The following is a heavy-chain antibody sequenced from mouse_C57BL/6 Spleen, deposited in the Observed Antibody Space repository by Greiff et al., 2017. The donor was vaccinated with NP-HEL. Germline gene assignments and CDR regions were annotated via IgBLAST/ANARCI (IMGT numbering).Heavy chain of an antibody. D-gene: IGHD1-1*01. CDR1: GYSFTGYY. J-gene: IGHJ2*01. CDR2: INPSTGGT. Sequence: VQLQQSGPELVKPGASVKISCKASGYSFTGYYMNWVKQSPEKSLEWIGEINPSTGGTPYNQKFKAKATLTVDKSSSTAYMQLKSLTSEDSAVYYCARSGIITTVVPFDYWGQGTTLTVSS. V-gene: IGHV1-42*01. CDR3: ARSGIITTVVPFDY.